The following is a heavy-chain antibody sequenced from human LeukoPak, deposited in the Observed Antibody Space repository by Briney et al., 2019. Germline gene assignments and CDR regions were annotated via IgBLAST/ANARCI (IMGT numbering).Heavy chain of an antibody. CDR3: ARDRPPYYYDSSGYRDY. Sequence: QPGGSLRLSCAASGFMFRSYWMTWVRQAPGKGLEWVANIKQGGSEINYLDSVRGRFTISRDNAKNSLYLQMNSLRAEDTAVYYCARDRPPYYYDSSGYRDYWGQGTLVTVSS. CDR2: IKQGGSEI. CDR1: GFMFRSYW. J-gene: IGHJ4*02. D-gene: IGHD3-22*01. V-gene: IGHV3-7*01.